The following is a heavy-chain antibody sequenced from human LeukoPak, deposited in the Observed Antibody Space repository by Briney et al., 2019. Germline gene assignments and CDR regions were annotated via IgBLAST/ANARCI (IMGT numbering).Heavy chain of an antibody. Sequence: SVKVSCKASGGTFSSYAISWVRQAPGQGLEWMGGIIPIFGTANYAQKFQGRVTITTDESTSTTYMELRSLRSDDTAVYYCARVDVWGSYRLFDYWGQGTLVTVSS. CDR2: IIPIFGTA. D-gene: IGHD3-16*02. CDR3: ARVDVWGSYRLFDY. V-gene: IGHV1-69*05. CDR1: GGTFSSYA. J-gene: IGHJ4*02.